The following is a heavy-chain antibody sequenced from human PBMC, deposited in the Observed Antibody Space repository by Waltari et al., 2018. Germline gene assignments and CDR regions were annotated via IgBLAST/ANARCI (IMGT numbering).Heavy chain of an antibody. V-gene: IGHV3-9*01. J-gene: IGHJ4*02. CDR1: GFIFEASA. D-gene: IGHD3-3*01. CDR2: ISWNSNNI. Sequence: VLLVESGGCWVQHGKTLRLSCVASGFIFEASALHWVRQVPVKGMEGLSGISWNSNNIVYADSVKGRFTISRDNAENSLYLLMNNLRSDDTALYYCVRDAFGNTIGGVFDYWGQGTLLTVSS. CDR3: VRDAFGNTIGGVFDY.